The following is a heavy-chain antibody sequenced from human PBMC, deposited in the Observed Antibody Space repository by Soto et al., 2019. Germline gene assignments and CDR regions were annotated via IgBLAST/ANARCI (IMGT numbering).Heavy chain of an antibody. J-gene: IGHJ4*02. CDR2: IYSGGST. Sequence: EVQLVETGGGLIQPGGSLRLSCAASGFTVSSNYMSWVRQAPGKGLEWVSVIYSGGSTYYTDSVKGRFTISRDNSKNTLYLHLISLRSEFMAVDYCARGGWPSTDYWGQGTLVTVFS. CDR3: ARGGWPSTDY. D-gene: IGHD2-15*01. V-gene: IGHV3-53*02. CDR1: GFTVSSNY.